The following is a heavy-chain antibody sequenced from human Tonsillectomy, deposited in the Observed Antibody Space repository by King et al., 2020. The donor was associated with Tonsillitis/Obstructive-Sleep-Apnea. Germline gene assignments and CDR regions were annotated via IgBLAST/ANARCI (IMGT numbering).Heavy chain of an antibody. CDR3: ARGGHCSSTSCPGEDYFDH. Sequence: VQLVESGGGLVQPGGSLRLSCAASGFTFSSYSMNWVRQAPGKGLEWVSYISSSSSTIYYADSVKGRFTISRDNAKNSLYLQMNSLRDEDTDVYYCARGGHCSSTSCPGEDYFDHWGQGALVTVSS. V-gene: IGHV3-48*02. D-gene: IGHD2-2*01. J-gene: IGHJ4*02. CDR2: ISSSSSTI. CDR1: GFTFSSYS.